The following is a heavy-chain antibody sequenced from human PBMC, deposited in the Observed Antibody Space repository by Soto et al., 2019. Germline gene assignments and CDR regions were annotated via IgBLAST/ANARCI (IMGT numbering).Heavy chain of an antibody. CDR3: ARDDTAVAGMGAFDI. CDR2: IYSGGST. Sequence: GGSLRLSCAASGFTVSSNYMSWVRQAPGKGLEWVSVIYSGGSTYYADSVKGRFTISRHNSKNTLYLQMNSLRAEDTAVYYCARDDTAVAGMGAFDIWGQGTMVTVSS. V-gene: IGHV3-53*04. D-gene: IGHD6-19*01. J-gene: IGHJ3*02. CDR1: GFTVSSNY.